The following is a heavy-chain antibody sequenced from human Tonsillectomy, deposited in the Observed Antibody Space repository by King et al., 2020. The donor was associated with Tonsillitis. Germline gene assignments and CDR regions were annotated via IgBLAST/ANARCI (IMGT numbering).Heavy chain of an antibody. J-gene: IGHJ4*02. V-gene: IGHV3-30*02. D-gene: IGHD3-3*01. CDR3: AKPHVNFDFWRDQNF. CDR2: IRHDGSNE. Sequence: VQLVESGGGVVQPGGSLRLSCAASGFTFGTYAMHWVRQAPGKGLEWVAFIRHDGSNEYYADSVKGRFTISRDNSKNTLYLQMNSLRADDTALYYCAKPHVNFDFWRDQNFWGQGTLVTVSS. CDR1: GFTFGTYA.